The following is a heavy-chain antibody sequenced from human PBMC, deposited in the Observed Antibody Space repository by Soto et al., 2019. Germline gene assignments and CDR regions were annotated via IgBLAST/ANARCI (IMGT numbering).Heavy chain of an antibody. D-gene: IGHD3-16*02. J-gene: IGHJ4*02. CDR3: AREFTIGGVIVTYPQTNYFDY. Sequence: GGSLRLSCAASGFTFSSYAMHWVRQAPGKGLEWVAVISYDGSNKYYADSVKGRFTISRDNAKNSLYLQMNSLRAEDTALYHCAREFTIGGVIVTYPQTNYFDYWGQGTLVTVPQ. V-gene: IGHV3-30-3*01. CDR1: GFTFSSYA. CDR2: ISYDGSNK.